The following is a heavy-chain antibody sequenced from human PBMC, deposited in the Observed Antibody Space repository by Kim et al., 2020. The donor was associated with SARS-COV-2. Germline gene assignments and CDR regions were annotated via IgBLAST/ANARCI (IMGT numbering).Heavy chain of an antibody. D-gene: IGHD2-15*01. Sequence: NDGGTTDYASPVKGRFTISRDDSKNTLYLQMNSLKTEDSAVYYCTTFVRGSWGQGTLVTVSS. V-gene: IGHV3-15*01. CDR3: TTFVRGS. J-gene: IGHJ5*02. CDR2: NDGGTT.